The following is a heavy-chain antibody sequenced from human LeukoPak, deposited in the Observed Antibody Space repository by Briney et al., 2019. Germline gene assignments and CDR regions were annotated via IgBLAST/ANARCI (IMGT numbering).Heavy chain of an antibody. CDR2: INWDASST. D-gene: IGHD2-8*02. CDR3: ARDFKYCTGGVCYFTAVADY. CDR1: GFMFPDYG. Sequence: GGSLRLSCAASGFMFPDYGMNWIRQVPGKGLEWVSGINWDASSTNHADSVKGRFTISRDNAKNSLYLQMNTLRAEDTALYYCARDFKYCTGGVCYFTAVADYWGQGTLVTVSS. V-gene: IGHV3-20*04. J-gene: IGHJ4*02.